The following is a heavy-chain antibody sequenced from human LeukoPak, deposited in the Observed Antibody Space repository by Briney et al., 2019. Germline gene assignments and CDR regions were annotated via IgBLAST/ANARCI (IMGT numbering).Heavy chain of an antibody. CDR3: ARDDYYDSSGYLRDDFDI. V-gene: IGHV4-39*07. CDR2: IYYSGST. CDR1: GGSISSSSYY. Sequence: SETLSLTCTVSGGSISSSSYYWGWVRQPPGKGLEWIGSIYYSGSTYYNPSLKSRVTISVDTSTNQFSLQLSSVTAADTAVYYCARDDYYDSSGYLRDDFDIWGQGTMVTVSS. D-gene: IGHD3-22*01. J-gene: IGHJ3*02.